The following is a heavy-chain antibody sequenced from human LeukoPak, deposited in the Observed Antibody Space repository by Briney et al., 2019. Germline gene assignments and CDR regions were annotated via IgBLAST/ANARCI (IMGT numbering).Heavy chain of an antibody. CDR3: ARSSAREYCSSATCYLIGAFDI. Sequence: GGSLRLSCAASGFTFSSYWMSWVRQAPGKGLEGVANVNQDGCEKYYVNSLKGRFTISRDNAKNSLYLQMNSPRAEDTTVYYCARSSAREYCSSATCYLIGAFDIWGQGTMVTVSS. CDR2: VNQDGCEK. CDR1: GFTFSSYW. D-gene: IGHD2-2*01. V-gene: IGHV3-7*01. J-gene: IGHJ3*02.